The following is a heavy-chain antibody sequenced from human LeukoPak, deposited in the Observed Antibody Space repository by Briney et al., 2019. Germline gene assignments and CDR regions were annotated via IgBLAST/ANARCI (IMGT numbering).Heavy chain of an antibody. CDR3: AAAAYGSGSYTVDY. CDR2: IYYRGST. V-gene: IGHV4-59*01. Sequence: SETLSLNCSVAGGSISSYYWSWIRQPPGKGLEWIGYIYYRGSTKYNPSLKSRVTISVDTSNNQFSLKLSSVTAADTAVYYCAAAAYGSGSYTVDYWGQGTLVTVSS. CDR1: GGSISSYY. J-gene: IGHJ4*02. D-gene: IGHD3-10*01.